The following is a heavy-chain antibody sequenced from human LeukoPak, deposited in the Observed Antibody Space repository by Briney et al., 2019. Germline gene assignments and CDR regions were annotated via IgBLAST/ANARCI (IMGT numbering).Heavy chain of an antibody. CDR1: GFTVSSNY. CDR3: ARGGYDILTTYFDY. J-gene: IGHJ4*02. CDR2: IYSGGST. Sequence: GGSLRLSCAASGFTVSSNYMSWVRQAPGKGLEWVSVIYSGGSTCYADSVKGRFTISRDNSKNTLYLQMNSLRAEDTAVYYCARGGYDILTTYFDYWGQGTLVTVSS. V-gene: IGHV3-53*01. D-gene: IGHD3-9*01.